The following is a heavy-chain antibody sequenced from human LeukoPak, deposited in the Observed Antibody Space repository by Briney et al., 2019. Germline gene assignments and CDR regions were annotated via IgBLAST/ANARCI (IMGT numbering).Heavy chain of an antibody. CDR3: ARGPYTVTTGLAFDP. J-gene: IGHJ5*02. CDR2: MNPNSGNT. D-gene: IGHD4-11*01. V-gene: IGHV1-8*03. CDR1: GYTFTNYD. Sequence: EASVKVSCKASGYTFTNYDINWVRQATGQGLEWMGWMNPNSGNTGYAQKFQGRVTITRSTSISTAYMELSSLRSEDTAVYYCARGPYTVTTGLAFDPWGQGTLVTVSS.